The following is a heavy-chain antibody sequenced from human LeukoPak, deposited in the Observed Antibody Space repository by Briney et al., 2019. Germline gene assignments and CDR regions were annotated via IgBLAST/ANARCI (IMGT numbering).Heavy chain of an antibody. CDR1: GVTFSSYA. CDR2: IAGSGGGI. D-gene: IGHD2-15*01. J-gene: IGHJ4*02. Sequence: GESLRLSCAASGVTFSSYAMAWIRQAPGKGLEWVSSIAGSGGGISYADSVKGRFTISRDNSKNTLYLQMNSLRAEDTAVYYCENKILGSKPFDYWGQRTLVTVSS. CDR3: ENKILGSKPFDY. V-gene: IGHV3-23*01.